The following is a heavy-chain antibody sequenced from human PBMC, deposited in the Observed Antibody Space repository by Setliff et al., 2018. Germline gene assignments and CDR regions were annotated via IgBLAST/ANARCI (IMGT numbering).Heavy chain of an antibody. D-gene: IGHD3-3*01. CDR3: ARMSGFLYMDV. CDR1: GGSISSGGYY. CDR2: IYYSGST. J-gene: IGHJ6*03. V-gene: IGHV4-31*03. Sequence: PSETLSLTCTVSGGSISSGGYYWSWIRQHPGKGLEWIGYIYYSGSTYYNPSLKSRLTISLDTSKNQFSLNLSSVTAADTAVYYCARMSGFLYMDVWGKGTTVTVSS.